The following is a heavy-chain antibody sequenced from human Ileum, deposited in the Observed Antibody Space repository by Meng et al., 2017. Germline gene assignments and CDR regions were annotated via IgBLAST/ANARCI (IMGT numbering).Heavy chain of an antibody. CDR2: IIPIINAS. Sequence: QVQLVQSGAEVKYPGSSVTVSCKASGGAFSSSAIGWLRQAPGRGLEWMGGIIPIINASTYAQNFKGRVTLSADMATTTVYMELSSLTSDDTAVYFCARDCSGGGCFDPWGQGTLVTVSS. V-gene: IGHV1-69*10. D-gene: IGHD2-15*01. CDR3: ARDCSGGGCFDP. CDR1: GGAFSSSA. J-gene: IGHJ5*02.